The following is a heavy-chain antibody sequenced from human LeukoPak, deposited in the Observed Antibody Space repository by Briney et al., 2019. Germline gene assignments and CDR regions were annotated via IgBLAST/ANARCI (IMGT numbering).Heavy chain of an antibody. J-gene: IGHJ4*02. CDR2: ISLIGSNI. V-gene: IGHV3-11*04. CDR1: GFIFSDYY. D-gene: IGHD3-22*01. CDR3: ARDQPGPYDSSGYYDY. Sequence: GGSLRLSRAASGFIFSDYYMSWLRQAPAKGLEWVSYISLIGSNIYYEDSVKVRFSISRDHAKNSLHLQMNSLRAEDTAVYYCARDQPGPYDSSGYYDYWGQGTLVTVSS.